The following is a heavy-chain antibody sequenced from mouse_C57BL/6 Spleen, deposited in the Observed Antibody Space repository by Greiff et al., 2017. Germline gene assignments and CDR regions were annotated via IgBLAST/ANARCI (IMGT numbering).Heavy chain of an antibody. CDR2: IHPNSGST. J-gene: IGHJ2*01. Sequence: QVQLKESGAELVKPGASVKLSCKASGYTFTSYWMHWVKQRPGQGLEWIGMIHPNSGSTNYNEKFKSKATLTVDKSSSTAYMQLSSLTSEDSAVYYCARDGSNYLDYWGQGTTLTVSS. D-gene: IGHD5-1*01. CDR1: GYTFTSYW. V-gene: IGHV1-64*01. CDR3: ARDGSNYLDY.